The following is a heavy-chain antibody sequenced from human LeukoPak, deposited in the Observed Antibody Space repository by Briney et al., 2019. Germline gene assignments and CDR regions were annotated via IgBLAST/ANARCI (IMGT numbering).Heavy chain of an antibody. J-gene: IGHJ6*03. V-gene: IGHV3-21*01. CDR2: ISSSSSYI. Sequence: GGSLRLSCAASGFTFSSYEMNWVRQAPGKGLEWVSSISSSSSYIYYADSVKGRFTISRDNAKNSLYLQMNSPRAEDTAVYYCARDSQWLVHYYYYYMDVWGKGTTVTVSS. CDR3: ARDSQWLVHYYYYYMDV. CDR1: GFTFSSYE. D-gene: IGHD6-19*01.